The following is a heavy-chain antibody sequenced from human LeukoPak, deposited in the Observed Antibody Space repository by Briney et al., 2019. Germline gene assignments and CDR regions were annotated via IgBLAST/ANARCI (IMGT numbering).Heavy chain of an antibody. V-gene: IGHV3-30*02. J-gene: IGHJ4*02. D-gene: IGHD5-12*01. CDR2: IRYDGSNK. CDR1: GFTFSSYG. Sequence: PGGSLRLSCAASGFTFSSYGMHWVRQAPGKGLDWVAFIRYDGSNKYYADSVKGRFTISRDNSKNTLYLQINSLRAEDTAVYYCAKDMQTWPRFPDYWGQGTLVTVSS. CDR3: AKDMQTWPRFPDY.